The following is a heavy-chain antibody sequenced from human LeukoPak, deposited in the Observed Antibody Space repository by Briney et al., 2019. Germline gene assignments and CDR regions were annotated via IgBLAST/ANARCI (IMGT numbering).Heavy chain of an antibody. CDR3: VRGGGYGDYSD. CDR2: IQTDGSST. V-gene: IGHV3-74*01. CDR1: GFTFSTYW. Sequence: GGSLRLSCAASGFTFSTYWMHWVRHTPGKGLVWVSRIQTDGSSTSYAASMKGRFTISRDNAKSTLYLQMNSLRAEDTAVYFCVRGGGYGDYSDWGQGTLVTVSS. D-gene: IGHD4-17*01. J-gene: IGHJ4*02.